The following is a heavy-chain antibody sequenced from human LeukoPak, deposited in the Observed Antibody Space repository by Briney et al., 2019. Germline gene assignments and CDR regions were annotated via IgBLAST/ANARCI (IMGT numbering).Heavy chain of an antibody. D-gene: IGHD1-1*01. CDR1: GYTFTGYY. CDR3: ARMWSTTTSGWNWFDP. V-gene: IGHV1-2*02. J-gene: IGHJ5*02. CDR2: IKPNSGDT. Sequence: ASVKVSCKASGYTFTGYYVYWVRLAPGQGLEWMGWIKPNSGDTNYAQKFQGRVTMTRDTSISTAYMDLSSLRSDDTAMYYCARMWSTTTSGWNWFDPWGQGTLVTVSS.